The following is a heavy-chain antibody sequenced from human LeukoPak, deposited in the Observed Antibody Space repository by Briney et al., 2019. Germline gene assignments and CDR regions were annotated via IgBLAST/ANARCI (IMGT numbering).Heavy chain of an antibody. J-gene: IGHJ4*02. V-gene: IGHV3-43*01. D-gene: IGHD6-19*01. CDR2: ISWDGGST. Sequence: PGGSLRLSCAASGFTFDDYTMHWVRQAPGKGLEWVSLISWDGGSTYYADSVKGRFTISRDNSKNSLYLQMNSLRTEDTALYYCAKGHSSGWLGVVGYWGQGTLVTVSS. CDR1: GFTFDDYT. CDR3: AKGHSSGWLGVVGY.